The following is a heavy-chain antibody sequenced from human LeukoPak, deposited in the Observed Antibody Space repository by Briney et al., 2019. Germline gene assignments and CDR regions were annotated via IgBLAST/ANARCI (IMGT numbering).Heavy chain of an antibody. D-gene: IGHD5-12*01. CDR2: VSGSGGST. CDR3: AKYASGYYPDAFDI. V-gene: IGHV3-23*01. J-gene: IGHJ3*02. Sequence: GGSRRPSCAASGVTFSNYAMSWVRQAPGKGLEWVSAVSGSGGSTYYADSVKGRFTISRDNSNNTLFLQMDSLRAEDTAVYYCAKYASGYYPDAFDIWGQGTMVTVCS. CDR1: GVTFSNYA.